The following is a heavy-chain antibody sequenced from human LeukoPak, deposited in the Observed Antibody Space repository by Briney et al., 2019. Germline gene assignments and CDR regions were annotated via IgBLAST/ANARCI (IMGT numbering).Heavy chain of an antibody. CDR3: AKVGWLQFGYYFDY. V-gene: IGHV3-23*01. D-gene: IGHD5-12*01. CDR1: GFTFSAFA. J-gene: IGHJ4*02. Sequence: GGSLRLSCAASGFTFSAFAMTRVRRAPGKGLEWVSGISSSGGSIDYADSMKGRVTISRDNSKNTLYLQMNSLRVEDTAVYYCAKVGWLQFGYYFDYSGQGTLVTVSS. CDR2: ISSSGGSI.